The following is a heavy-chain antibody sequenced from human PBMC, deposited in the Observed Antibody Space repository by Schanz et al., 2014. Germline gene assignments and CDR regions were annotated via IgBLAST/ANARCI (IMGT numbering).Heavy chain of an antibody. Sequence: QVQLVQSGAEVKKPGSSVKVSCKASGGTFRSYTVSWVCQAPGQGLEWMGRITPTLGKVDYAQKFQGRVTITADISTSTAYMELTSLTSEDTAVYYCARDPQYYYGSGRGYWGQGTLVTVST. CDR3: ARDPQYYYGSGRGY. D-gene: IGHD3-10*01. CDR2: ITPTLGKV. J-gene: IGHJ4*02. V-gene: IGHV1-69*08. CDR1: GGTFRSYT.